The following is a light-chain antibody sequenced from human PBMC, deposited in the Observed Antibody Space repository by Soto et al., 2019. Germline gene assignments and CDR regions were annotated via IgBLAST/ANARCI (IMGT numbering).Light chain of an antibody. J-gene: IGKJ4*01. V-gene: IGKV2-28*01. CDR2: LGS. Sequence: DIVVTQSPHSLPVTPGEPASISCRSSQSLLHSNGNTYLDWYLQKPGQSPQLLLYLGSNRASGIXDXXSGSGSGTDYTLRISIVEAEDVGVYYCMQVLQHPLTVGGGTKVEI. CDR1: QSLLHSNGNTY. CDR3: MQVLQHPLT.